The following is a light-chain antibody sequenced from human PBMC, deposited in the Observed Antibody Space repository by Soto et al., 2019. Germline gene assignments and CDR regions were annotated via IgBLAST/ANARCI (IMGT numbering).Light chain of an antibody. CDR1: QSISSN. CDR3: QQRSNWPL. J-gene: IGKJ3*01. CDR2: DAS. V-gene: IGKV3-11*01. Sequence: IVLTQFPATLSLSPGERATLSCRASQSISSNLAWYQHRPGQAPRLLIYDASNRATGIPARFSGSGSGTDFTLTISSLEPEDFAVYYCQQRSNWPLFGPGTKVDIK.